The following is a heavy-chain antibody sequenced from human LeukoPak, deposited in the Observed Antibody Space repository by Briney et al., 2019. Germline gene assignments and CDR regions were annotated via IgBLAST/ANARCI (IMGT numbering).Heavy chain of an antibody. CDR1: GGSISSGDYY. CDR3: ARGYDFWCGYYYFDY. Sequence: PSQTLSLTCTVSGGSISSGDYYWSWIRQPPGKGLEWIGYIYYSGSTYYNPSLKSRVTISVDTSKNQFSLKLSSVTAADTAVYYCARGYDFWCGYYYFDYWGQGTLVTVSS. CDR2: IYYSGST. J-gene: IGHJ4*02. D-gene: IGHD3-3*01. V-gene: IGHV4-30-4*01.